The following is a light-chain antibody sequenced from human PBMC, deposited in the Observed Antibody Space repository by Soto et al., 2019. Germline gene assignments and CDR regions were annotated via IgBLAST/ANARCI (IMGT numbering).Light chain of an antibody. J-gene: IGKJ1*01. Sequence: EIGMTQSPATLSMSPGERDTLACRASQSVSSNLAWYQQNPGQAPRLLIFGASTRATTVPARFSGSGSGTDFSLTISSLKSVDFAVYFWPQYIDWHRTFGQGTRVEIK. CDR2: GAS. V-gene: IGKV3-15*01. CDR1: QSVSSN. CDR3: PQYIDWHRT.